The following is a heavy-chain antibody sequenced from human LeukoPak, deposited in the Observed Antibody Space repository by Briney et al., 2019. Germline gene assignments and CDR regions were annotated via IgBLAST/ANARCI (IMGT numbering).Heavy chain of an antibody. V-gene: IGHV1-46*01. CDR1: GYTFTSYY. J-gene: IGHJ4*02. CDR2: INPSGGST. CDR3: ASRGSYDSSGYYPDY. Sequence: ASVKVSCKASGYTFTSYYMHWVRQAPGQGLEWMGIINPSGGSTSYAQKFQGRVTMTRDTSTSTVYMELSSLRSEDTAVYYCASRGSYDSSGYYPDYWGQGTLVTVSS. D-gene: IGHD3-22*01.